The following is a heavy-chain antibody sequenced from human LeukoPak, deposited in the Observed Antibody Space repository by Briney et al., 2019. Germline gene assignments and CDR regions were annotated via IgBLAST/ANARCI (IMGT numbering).Heavy chain of an antibody. V-gene: IGHV3-21*04. CDR1: GFTFSSYS. Sequence: PGGSLRLSCAASGFTFSSYSMNWVRQAPGKGLEWVSSISSSSSYIYYADSVKGRFTISRDNSKNTLYLQMNSLRAEDTAVYYCAKAGTPRYYYGSGSYYDYWGQGTLVTVSS. D-gene: IGHD3-10*01. CDR2: ISSSSSYI. J-gene: IGHJ4*02. CDR3: AKAGTPRYYYGSGSYYDY.